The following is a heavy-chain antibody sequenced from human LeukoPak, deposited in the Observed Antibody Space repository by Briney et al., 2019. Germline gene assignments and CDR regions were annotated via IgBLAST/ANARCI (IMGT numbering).Heavy chain of an antibody. Sequence: SVTVSFTASGGTFSSYAISWVRQAPGQGLEWMGGIIPIFGTANYAQKFQGRVTITADEATSTAYMELSSLRSEDTAVYYCARDPPYASGSYANWFDPWGQGTLVTVSS. J-gene: IGHJ5*02. CDR1: GGTFSSYA. CDR3: ARDPPYASGSYANWFDP. D-gene: IGHD3-10*01. V-gene: IGHV1-69*13. CDR2: IIPIFGTA.